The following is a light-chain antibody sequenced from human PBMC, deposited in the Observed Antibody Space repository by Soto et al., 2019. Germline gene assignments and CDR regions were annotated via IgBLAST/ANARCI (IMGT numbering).Light chain of an antibody. J-gene: IGLJ1*01. Sequence: QSVLTQTASVSGSPGQSITISCTGTSSDVGGYNHVSWYQQHPGKAPKLMIFDVSNRPSGVPNRFSGSKSGNTASLTISGLPSEXEXXYYCSSFTXSTTYVFGTGTKLTVL. CDR3: SSFTXSTTYV. CDR2: DVS. V-gene: IGLV2-14*01. CDR1: SSDVGGYNH.